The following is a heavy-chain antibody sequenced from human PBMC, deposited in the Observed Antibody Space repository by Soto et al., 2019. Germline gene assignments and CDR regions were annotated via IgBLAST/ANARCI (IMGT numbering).Heavy chain of an antibody. V-gene: IGHV4-4*07. CDR3: ARGSWNSIYYYYGMDV. CDR1: GGSISSYY. D-gene: IGHD1-7*01. CDR2: IYTSGST. Sequence: SETLSLTCTVSGGSISSYYWSWIRQPAGKVLEWIGRIYTSGSTNYNPSLKSRVTMSVDTSKNQFSLKLSSVTAADTAVYYCARGSWNSIYYYYGMDVWGQGTTVTVSS. J-gene: IGHJ6*02.